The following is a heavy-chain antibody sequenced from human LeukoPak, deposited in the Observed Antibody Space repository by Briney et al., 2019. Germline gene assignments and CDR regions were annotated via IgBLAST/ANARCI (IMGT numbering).Heavy chain of an antibody. V-gene: IGHV3-23*01. D-gene: IGHD1-26*01. Sequence: GGSLRLSCAASGFTFSSYAMSWVRQAPGKGLEWVSAFSGSGGSTYYADSVKGRFTISRDNSKNTLYLQMNSLRAEDTAVYYCAKSPLLVGATSFDYWGQGTLVTVSS. CDR1: GFTFSSYA. J-gene: IGHJ4*02. CDR3: AKSPLLVGATSFDY. CDR2: FSGSGGST.